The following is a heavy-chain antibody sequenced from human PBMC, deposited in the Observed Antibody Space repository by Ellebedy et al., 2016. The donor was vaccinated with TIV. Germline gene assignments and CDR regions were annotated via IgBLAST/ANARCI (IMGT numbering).Heavy chain of an antibody. Sequence: GGSLRLSCAASGFTFSSYAMSWVRQAPGKGLEWVSAISGSGGSTYYADSVKGRFTISRDNSKNTLYLQMNSLRAEDTAVYYCAKDRVIKSLEMATLPDYWGQGTLVTVSS. V-gene: IGHV3-23*01. CDR2: ISGSGGST. J-gene: IGHJ4*02. CDR3: AKDRVIKSLEMATLPDY. D-gene: IGHD5-24*01. CDR1: GFTFSSYA.